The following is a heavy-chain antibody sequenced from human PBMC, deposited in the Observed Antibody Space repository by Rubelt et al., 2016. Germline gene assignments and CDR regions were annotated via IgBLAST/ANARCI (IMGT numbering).Heavy chain of an antibody. V-gene: IGHV4-39*01. CDR2: IYYSGST. CDR3: ARHMLGNPNWVDP. D-gene: IGHD7-27*01. J-gene: IGHJ5*02. Sequence: YMSWVRQAPGKGLEWIGSIYYSGSTYYNPSLKSRVTISVDTSKNQFSLKLSSVTAADTAVYYCARHMLGNPNWVDPWGQGTLVTVSS. CDR1: Y.